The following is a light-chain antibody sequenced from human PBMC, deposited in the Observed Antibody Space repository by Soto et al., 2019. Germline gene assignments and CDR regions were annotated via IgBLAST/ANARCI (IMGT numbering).Light chain of an antibody. V-gene: IGKV3-20*01. CDR3: QQYGGSVPIT. CDR2: GAS. Sequence: EIVLTQSPGTLSLSPGERATLSCRASQSVSSTYLAWYQQKPGQAPRLLISGASTRATGIPDRFSGSGSGTDFSLIISRLEPEDFAVYYCQQYGGSVPITFGQGTRLDIK. J-gene: IGKJ5*01. CDR1: QSVSSTY.